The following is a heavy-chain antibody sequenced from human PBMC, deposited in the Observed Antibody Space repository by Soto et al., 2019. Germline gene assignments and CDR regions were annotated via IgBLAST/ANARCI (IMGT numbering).Heavy chain of an antibody. D-gene: IGHD6-13*01. Sequence: PSETLSLTCTVSGGSISSGGYYWSWIRQHPGKGLEWIGYIYYSGSTYYNPSLKSRVTISVDTSKNQFSLKLSSVTAADTAVYYCARDRGQQLGWFDPWGQGTLVTVSS. CDR2: IYYSGST. V-gene: IGHV4-31*03. CDR3: ARDRGQQLGWFDP. J-gene: IGHJ5*02. CDR1: GGSISSGGYY.